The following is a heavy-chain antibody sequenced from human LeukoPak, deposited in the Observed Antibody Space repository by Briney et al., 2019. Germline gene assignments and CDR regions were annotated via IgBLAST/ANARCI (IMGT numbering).Heavy chain of an antibody. CDR3: AKVSVAARPRYDAFDI. V-gene: IGHV3-23*01. J-gene: IGHJ3*02. D-gene: IGHD2-15*01. CDR2: ISGSGGST. CDR1: GFTFSSYA. Sequence: GGSLRLSCAASGFTFSSYAMSWVRQAPGKGLEWVSAISGSGGSTYYADSVKGRFTISRDNSKNTLYLQMNSLRAEDTAVYYCAKVSVAARPRYDAFDIWGQGTMVTVSS.